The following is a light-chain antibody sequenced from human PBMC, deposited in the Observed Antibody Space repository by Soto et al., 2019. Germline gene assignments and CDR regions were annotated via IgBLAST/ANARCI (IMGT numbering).Light chain of an antibody. V-gene: IGKV3-15*01. J-gene: IGKJ2*01. CDR1: QSVSSN. CDR2: GAS. CDR3: QQYNKWFT. Sequence: EIVMTQSPATLSVSPGERVTLSCRASQSVSSNLAWYQQKPGQAPRLLIFGASTRATGIPARFSGSGSGTDFTLTVSSLQSEDFAVYYCQQYNKWFTFGQGTKLEIK.